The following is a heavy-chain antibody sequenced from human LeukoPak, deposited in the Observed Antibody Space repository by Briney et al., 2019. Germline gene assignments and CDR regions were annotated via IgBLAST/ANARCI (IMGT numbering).Heavy chain of an antibody. D-gene: IGHD6-19*01. CDR3: ARLGIAVAGSDY. V-gene: IGHV3-11*04. CDR2: ISSSGSTI. Sequence: PGGSLRLSCAASGFTVSSNYMSWIRQAPGKGLEWVSYISSSGSTIYYADSVRGRFTISRDNAKNSLYLQMNSLRAEDTAVYYCARLGIAVAGSDYWGQGTLVTVSS. CDR1: GFTVSSNY. J-gene: IGHJ4*02.